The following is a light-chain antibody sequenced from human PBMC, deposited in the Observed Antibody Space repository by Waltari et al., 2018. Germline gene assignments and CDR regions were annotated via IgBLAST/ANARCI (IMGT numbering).Light chain of an antibody. CDR2: HAS. CDR3: QKYGSTPRP. J-gene: IGKJ4*01. V-gene: IGKV3-20*01. CDR1: QSITNNY. Sequence: DIVLTQSPGTLSLSPGERASLSCRPSQSITNNYLAWYQQIPGQAPRVLIYHASTRANGIPDRFSGSGSGTDFTLTISRLEPEDFAVYYCQKYGSTPRPFGGGTKVEIK.